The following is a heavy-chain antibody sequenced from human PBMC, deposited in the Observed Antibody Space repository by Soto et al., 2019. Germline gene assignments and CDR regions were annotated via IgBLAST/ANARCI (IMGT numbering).Heavy chain of an antibody. CDR3: ARDGNPVVVPAANLPSMDV. J-gene: IGHJ6*02. CDR1: GGTFSSYA. CDR2: IIPIFGTA. Sequence: QVQLVQSGAEVKKPGSSVKVSCKASGGTFSSYAISWVRQAPGQGLEWMGGIIPIFGTANYAQKFQGRVTITADESTSTAYMELSSLRSEDTAVYYCARDGNPVVVPAANLPSMDVWGQGTTVTVSS. D-gene: IGHD2-2*01. V-gene: IGHV1-69*01.